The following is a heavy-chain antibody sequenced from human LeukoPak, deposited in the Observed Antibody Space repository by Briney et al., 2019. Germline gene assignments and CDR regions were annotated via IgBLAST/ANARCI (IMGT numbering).Heavy chain of an antibody. CDR2: IKEDGTET. D-gene: IGHD5-24*01. CDR3: AKAGRSLQTY. V-gene: IGHV3-7*03. Sequence: GGSLRLSCAASGFMFSSNWMSWVRLAPGKGLEWVANIKEDGTETYYVDSVEGRFTISRDNAKNSLYLQMNSLRVEDTAVYYCAKAGRSLQTYWGQGTLVTVSS. J-gene: IGHJ4*02. CDR1: GFMFSSNW.